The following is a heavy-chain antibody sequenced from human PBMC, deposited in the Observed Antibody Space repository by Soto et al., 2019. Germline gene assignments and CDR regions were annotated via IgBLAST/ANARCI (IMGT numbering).Heavy chain of an antibody. V-gene: IGHV3-30-3*01. CDR1: GFTFSSYA. CDR2: ISYDGSNK. J-gene: IGHJ6*02. CDR3: ARVYSYGYDYPSGMDV. Sequence: QVQLVESGGGVVQPGRSLRLSCAASGFTFSSYAMHWVRQAPGKGLEWVAVISYDGSNKYYADSVKGRFTISRDNSKNTLYLQMNSLRAEDTAVYYCARVYSYGYDYPSGMDVWGQGTTVTVSS. D-gene: IGHD5-18*01.